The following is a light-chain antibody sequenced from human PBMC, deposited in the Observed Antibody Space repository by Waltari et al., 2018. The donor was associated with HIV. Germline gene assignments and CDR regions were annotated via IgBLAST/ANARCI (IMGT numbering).Light chain of an antibody. CDR3: HQYDKWPMYT. V-gene: IGKV3-15*01. CDR2: DAS. CDR1: QNTKTD. J-gene: IGKJ2*01. Sequence: TWSPVILSVSPGGRATLSCKASQNTKTDLAWYQQKPGQSPRLLIYDASTRTTGTPDRFSGSGSETDFTLTISSVHYEEYAVYYGHQYDKWPMYTFGHGTKVDMK.